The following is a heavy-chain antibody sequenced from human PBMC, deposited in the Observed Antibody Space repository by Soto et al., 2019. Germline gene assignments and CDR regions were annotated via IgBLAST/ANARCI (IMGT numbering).Heavy chain of an antibody. D-gene: IGHD4-17*01. CDR1: GFTFSNFA. Sequence: EVQLLESGGGLVQPGESLRLSCAASGFTFSNFAMGWVRQAPGKGLEWVSAISGSGGSTYYADSVKGRFTISRDNSKNTLYLQMNSLRAEDTAVYYCAQGAYGDSPWFDPWGQGTLVTVSS. J-gene: IGHJ5*02. CDR3: AQGAYGDSPWFDP. V-gene: IGHV3-23*01. CDR2: ISGSGGST.